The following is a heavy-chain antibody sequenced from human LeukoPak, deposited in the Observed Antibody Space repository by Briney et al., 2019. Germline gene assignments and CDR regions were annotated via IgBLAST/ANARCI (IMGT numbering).Heavy chain of an antibody. CDR1: GGSISSYY. Sequence: SETLSLTCTVSGGSISSYYWSWIRQPPGKGLEWIGYIYYSGSTNYNPSLKSRVTISVDTSKNQFSLKLSSVTAADTAVYYCARYAWTYYYGSGVLDYWGQGTLVTVSS. CDR3: ARYAWTYYYGSGVLDY. J-gene: IGHJ4*02. V-gene: IGHV4-59*08. CDR2: IYYSGST. D-gene: IGHD3-10*01.